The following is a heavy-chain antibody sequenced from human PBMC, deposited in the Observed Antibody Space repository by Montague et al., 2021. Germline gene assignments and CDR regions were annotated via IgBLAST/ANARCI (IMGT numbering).Heavy chain of an antibody. V-gene: IGHV4-34*01. J-gene: IGHJ6*03. CDR1: GGSFSGYY. D-gene: IGHD3-10*01. CDR3: ARRGGTMVRGVKGYMDV. CDR2: INHSGST. Sequence: SETLSLTCAVYGGSFSGYYWSWIRQPPGKGLEWLGEINHSGSTNYNPSLKSRVTISVDTSKNRFSLKLSSVTAADTAVYYCARRGGTMVRGVKGYMDVWGKGTTVTVSS.